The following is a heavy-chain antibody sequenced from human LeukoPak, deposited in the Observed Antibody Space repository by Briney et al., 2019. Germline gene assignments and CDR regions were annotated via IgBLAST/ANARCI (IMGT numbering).Heavy chain of an antibody. J-gene: IGHJ5*02. Sequence: SVKVSCKASGGTFSSYAISWVRQAPGQGLEWMGGIIPIFGTANYAQKFQGRVTITADESTSTAYMELSSLRSEDTAVYYCAVGLFGSGWYGWFDPWGQGTLVTVSS. CDR3: AVGLFGSGWYGWFDP. D-gene: IGHD6-19*01. CDR1: GGTFSSYA. CDR2: IIPIFGTA. V-gene: IGHV1-69*13.